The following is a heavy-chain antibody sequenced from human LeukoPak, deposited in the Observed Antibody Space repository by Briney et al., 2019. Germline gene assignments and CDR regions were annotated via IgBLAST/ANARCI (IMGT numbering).Heavy chain of an antibody. V-gene: IGHV3-43D*03. Sequence: GGSLRLSCAASGCTFDDYAMHWVRQAPGKGLEWVSLISWDGGSTYYADSVKGRFTISRDNSKNSLYLQMNSLRAEDTALYYCAKGGFYGTNPIDYWGQGTLVTVSS. CDR1: GCTFDDYA. J-gene: IGHJ4*02. CDR2: ISWDGGST. CDR3: AKGGFYGTNPIDY. D-gene: IGHD1/OR15-1a*01.